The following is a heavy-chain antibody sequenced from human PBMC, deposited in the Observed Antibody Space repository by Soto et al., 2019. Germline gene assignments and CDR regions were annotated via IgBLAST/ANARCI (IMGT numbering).Heavy chain of an antibody. CDR3: ARRYGDYFDY. D-gene: IGHD4-17*01. V-gene: IGHV4-59*08. J-gene: IGHJ4*02. CDR2: VYHSGTT. Sequence: SETLSLTCTVSRGSISTYYWNWIRQPPGKGPEWIGYVYHSGTTNYNPSLKSRVTISVDTSKNQFSLKLSSVTAADTAVYYCARRYGDYFDYWGQGTLVTVSS. CDR1: RGSISTYY.